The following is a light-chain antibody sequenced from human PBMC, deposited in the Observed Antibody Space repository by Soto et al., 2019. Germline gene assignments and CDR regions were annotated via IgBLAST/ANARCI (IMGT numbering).Light chain of an antibody. J-gene: IGKJ1*01. CDR3: PQYNTYST. V-gene: IGKV1-5*01. CDR1: QSISRW. CDR2: DAS. Sequence: DLHMTPAASTLCTSGRYRCSITCRASQSISRWLAWYQQKPGKAPKLLIYDASSLESGVPSRFSGSGSGTQFTLTITTLQPDDFATHYCPQYNTYSTIGQGTKVDIK.